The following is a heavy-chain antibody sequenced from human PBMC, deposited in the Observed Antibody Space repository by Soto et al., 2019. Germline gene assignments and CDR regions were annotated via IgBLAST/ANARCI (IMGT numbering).Heavy chain of an antibody. CDR3: ARGNPFNYAGFDV. Sequence: ASVKVSCKASGYTFSDFDTNWLRQTSGQGPEWMGWMNAKSGDTFFAQRFHDKFNMTWDTSLTTAYMEVGSLTSDHAAIYYCARGNPFNYAGFDVWGQGTTVTVSS. D-gene: IGHD3-16*01. CDR1: GYTFSDFD. V-gene: IGHV1-8*01. CDR2: MNAKSGDT. J-gene: IGHJ6*02.